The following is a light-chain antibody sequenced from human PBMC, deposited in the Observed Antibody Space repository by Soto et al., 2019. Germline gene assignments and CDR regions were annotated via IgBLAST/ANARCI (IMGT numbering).Light chain of an antibody. CDR2: GAS. V-gene: IGKV3-15*01. CDR3: PVRFT. Sequence: EMVLTQSPATLSVSPGERVTLPCRASQSASREMDWYQQRPGQAPRLLIYGASTRATGVPARFNGSVSGTEFTLTISSLQPEDSAVYYGPVRFTFGQGTKLEIK. CDR1: QSASRE. J-gene: IGKJ2*01.